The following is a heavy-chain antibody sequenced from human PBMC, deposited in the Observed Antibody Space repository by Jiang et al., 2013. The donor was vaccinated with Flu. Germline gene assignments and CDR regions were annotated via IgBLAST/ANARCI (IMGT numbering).Heavy chain of an antibody. V-gene: IGHV4-34*01. CDR2: INHSGST. D-gene: IGHD6-13*01. CDR1: GGSFSGYY. CDR3: ARAQSSSWYDWFDP. Sequence: TLSLTCAVYGGSFSGYYWSWIRQPPGKGLEWIGEINHSGSTNYNPSLKSRVTISVDTSKNQFSLKLSSVTAADTAVYYCARAQSSSWYDWFDPWGQGTLVTVSS. J-gene: IGHJ5*02.